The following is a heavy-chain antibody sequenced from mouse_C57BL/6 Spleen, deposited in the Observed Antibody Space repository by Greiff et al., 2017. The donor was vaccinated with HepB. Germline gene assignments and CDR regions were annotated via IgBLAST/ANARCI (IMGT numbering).Heavy chain of an antibody. J-gene: IGHJ2*01. Sequence: VQLQQSGPGLVAPSQSLSITCTVSGFSLTSYAISWVRQPPGKGLEWLGVIWTGGGTNYNSALKSRLSISKDNSKSQVFLKMNSLQTDDTARYYCARKGGDYEGNYFDYWGQGTTLTVSS. V-gene: IGHV2-9-1*01. CDR1: GFSLTSYA. CDR2: IWTGGGT. D-gene: IGHD1-1*01. CDR3: ARKGGDYEGNYFDY.